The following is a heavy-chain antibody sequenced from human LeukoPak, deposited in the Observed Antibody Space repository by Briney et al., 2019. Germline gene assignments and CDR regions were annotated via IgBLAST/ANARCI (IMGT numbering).Heavy chain of an antibody. D-gene: IGHD3-22*01. Sequence: SETLSLTCTVSGDSISGSNYHWGWIRQPPGKGLEWLGTVHHTGRAFYNPSLRGRTTVSVDTSKNQFSLKLRSVTAADTAVYYCARGRHDITMIVVVMTSVSYYLDVWGKGTTVTVS. CDR2: VHHTGRA. CDR1: GDSISGSNYH. J-gene: IGHJ6*03. V-gene: IGHV4-39*07. CDR3: ARGRHDITMIVVVMTSVSYYLDV.